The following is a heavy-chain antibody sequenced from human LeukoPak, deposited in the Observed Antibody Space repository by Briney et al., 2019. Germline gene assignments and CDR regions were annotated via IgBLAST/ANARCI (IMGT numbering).Heavy chain of an antibody. Sequence: SETLSLTCAVYGGSFSGYFWSWIRQPPGKGLEWIGEINHSGSTNYNPSLESRVSISIDTSKNQFSLELSSVTAADTAVYYCARGPVRNWFDPWGQGTLVTVSS. CDR2: INHSGST. J-gene: IGHJ5*02. CDR3: ARGPVRNWFDP. CDR1: GGSFSGYF. V-gene: IGHV4-34*01.